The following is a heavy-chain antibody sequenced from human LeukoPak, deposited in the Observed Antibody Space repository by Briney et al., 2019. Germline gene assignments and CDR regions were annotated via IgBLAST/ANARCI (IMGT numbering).Heavy chain of an antibody. J-gene: IGHJ4*02. CDR3: ARGRVVWESSRPNLDY. Sequence: GGSLRLSCAASGFTFSSYAMHWVRQAPGKGLEWVAVISYDGSNKYYVDSVKGRFTISRDNSKNTMYLQMNSLRAEDTAVYYCARGRVVWESSRPNLDYWGQGTLVTVSS. D-gene: IGHD3-16*02. V-gene: IGHV3-30*04. CDR1: GFTFSSYA. CDR2: ISYDGSNK.